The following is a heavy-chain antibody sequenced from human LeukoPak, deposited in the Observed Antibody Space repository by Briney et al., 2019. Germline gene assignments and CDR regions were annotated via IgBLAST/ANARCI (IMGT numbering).Heavy chain of an antibody. CDR3: ARSPPYYDFWSGYQDTNYCMDV. V-gene: IGHV4-59*01. CDR2: IYYSGST. J-gene: IGHJ6*03. CDR1: GGSISSYY. D-gene: IGHD3-3*01. Sequence: SETLSLTCTVSGGSISSYYWSWIRQPPGKGLEWSGYIYYSGSTNYNPSLKSRVTISVDTSKNQFSLKLSSVTAADTAVYYCARSPPYYDFWSGYQDTNYCMDVWGKGTTVTVSS.